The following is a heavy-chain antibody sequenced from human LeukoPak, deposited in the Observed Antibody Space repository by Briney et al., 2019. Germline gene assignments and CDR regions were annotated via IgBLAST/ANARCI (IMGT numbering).Heavy chain of an antibody. J-gene: IGHJ6*03. Sequence: SETLSLTCTVSGGSISSYHWSWIRQPPGKGLEWIGYIYYSGSTNYNPSLKSRVTISVDTSKNQFSLKLSSVTAADTAVYYCARSPHHDCDSQGYYYYMDVWGKGTTVTVSS. D-gene: IGHD2-21*02. CDR2: IYYSGST. CDR3: ARSPHHDCDSQGYYYYMDV. CDR1: GGSISSYH. V-gene: IGHV4-59*08.